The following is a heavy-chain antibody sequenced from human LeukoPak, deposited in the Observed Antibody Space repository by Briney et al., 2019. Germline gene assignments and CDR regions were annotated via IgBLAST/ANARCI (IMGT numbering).Heavy chain of an antibody. CDR1: GGSFSGYY. CDR3: ARQHYDRGGAFDI. V-gene: IGHV4-34*01. Sequence: SETLSLTCAVYGGSFSGYYWSWIRQPPGKGLEWIGEINHSGSTNYNPSLKSRVTISVDTSKNQFSLKLSSVTAADTAVYYCARQHYDRGGAFDIWGQGTMVTVSS. CDR2: INHSGST. D-gene: IGHD3-22*01. J-gene: IGHJ3*02.